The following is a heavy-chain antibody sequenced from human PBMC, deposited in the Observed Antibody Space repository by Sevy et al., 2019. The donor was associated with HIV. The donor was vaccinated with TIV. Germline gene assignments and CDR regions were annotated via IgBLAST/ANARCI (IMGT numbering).Heavy chain of an antibody. D-gene: IGHD3-22*01. CDR3: ARDRYYDASGYYYYYYGMDV. V-gene: IGHV3-66*01. J-gene: IGHJ6*02. Sequence: GGSLRLSCEASGFTVSGNYMAWVRLAPGKGLEWVSLIDRGGSTYYTDSVKGRFTISRDNAKNTLYVQMNPLRAEETAVYFCARDRYYDASGYYYYYYGMDVWGQGTTVTVSS. CDR1: GFTVSGNY. CDR2: IDRGGST.